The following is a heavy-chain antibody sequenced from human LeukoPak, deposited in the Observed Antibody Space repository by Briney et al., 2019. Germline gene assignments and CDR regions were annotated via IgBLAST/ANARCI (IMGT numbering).Heavy chain of an antibody. D-gene: IGHD2-21*02. Sequence: GGSLRLSCAASGFTFDDYVMHWVRQAPGKGLEWVSGISWNSGSIDYADSVKGRFTISRDNAKNSLYLQMNSLRVEDTALYYCVRQCGGDCCSAGNAEYFQHWGQGTLVTVSS. CDR3: VRQCGGDCCSAGNAEYFQH. J-gene: IGHJ1*01. CDR2: ISWNSGSI. V-gene: IGHV3-9*01. CDR1: GFTFDDYV.